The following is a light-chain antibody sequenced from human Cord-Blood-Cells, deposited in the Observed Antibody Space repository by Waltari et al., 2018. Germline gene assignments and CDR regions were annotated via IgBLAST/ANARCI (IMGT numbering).Light chain of an antibody. J-gene: IGKJ1*01. CDR3: QQYNNWPRT. CDR2: GAS. CDR1: QSVSSN. V-gene: IGKV3-15*01. Sequence: EIVMTQSPATLSVSPGERAPLPCRASQSVSSNLAWYQQKPGQAPRLLIYGASTRATGIPARFSGSGSGIEFTLTISSLQSEDFAVYYCQQYNNWPRTFGQGTKVEIK.